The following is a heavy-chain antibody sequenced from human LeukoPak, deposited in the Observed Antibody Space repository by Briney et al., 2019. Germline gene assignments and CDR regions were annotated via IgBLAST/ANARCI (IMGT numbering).Heavy chain of an antibody. CDR3: ARGGGLDV. J-gene: IGHJ6*02. CDR2: LTGSSDST. V-gene: IGHV3-23*01. CDR1: GFTFSSYV. Sequence: GGSLRLSCAASGFTFSSYVMSWVRQAPGKGLEWVSALTGSSDSTYYADSVEDRFTISRDNSKKTLYLQMSNLRAEDTAVYFCARGGGLDVWGQGATVTVSS. D-gene: IGHD3-16*01.